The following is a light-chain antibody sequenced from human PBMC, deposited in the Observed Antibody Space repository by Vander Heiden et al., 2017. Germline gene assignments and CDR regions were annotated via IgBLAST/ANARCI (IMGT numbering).Light chain of an antibody. V-gene: IGKV3-15*01. Sequence: VLSLPPATLSVSPGERATLSCRASQGVGTTLAWYQQKPGQTPRLLIYGASTRAPGIPARFSGSGSGTDFTLTISSLQSEDFAVYYCQQFNIWPPYTFGQGTKLEIK. CDR2: GAS. J-gene: IGKJ2*01. CDR1: QGVGTT. CDR3: QQFNIWPPYT.